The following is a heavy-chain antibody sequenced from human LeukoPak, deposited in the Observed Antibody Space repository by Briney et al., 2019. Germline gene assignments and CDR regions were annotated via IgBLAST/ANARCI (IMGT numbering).Heavy chain of an antibody. V-gene: IGHV3-30*03. Sequence: GGSLRLSCAASGFTFSSYAMSWVRQAPGKGLGWVAVISYDGSDKYHADSVKGRFTISRDNSKNTLYLQMNSLRAEDTAVYFCASTVTSNKVQHWGQGTLVTVSS. CDR3: ASTVTSNKVQH. D-gene: IGHD4-17*01. CDR2: ISYDGSDK. J-gene: IGHJ1*01. CDR1: GFTFSSYA.